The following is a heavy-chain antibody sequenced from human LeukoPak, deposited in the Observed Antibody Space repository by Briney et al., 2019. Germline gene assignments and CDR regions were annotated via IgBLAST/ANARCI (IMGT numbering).Heavy chain of an antibody. D-gene: IGHD2-15*01. CDR1: GLTFSNYA. Sequence: GGSLRLSCAASGLTFSNYAMSWVRQAPGKGLEWVSSISAITGDTYYADSVKGRFTISRDHSKNTVYLQMNSLRAEDTAVYYCAKDRLWWYSGSWGQGTLVTVSS. CDR2: ISAITGDT. J-gene: IGHJ5*02. V-gene: IGHV3-23*01. CDR3: AKDRLWWYSGS.